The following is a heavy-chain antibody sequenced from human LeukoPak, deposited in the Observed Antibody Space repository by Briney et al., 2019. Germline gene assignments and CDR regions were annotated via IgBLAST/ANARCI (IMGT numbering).Heavy chain of an antibody. J-gene: IGHJ4*02. Sequence: GGSLRLSCAVSGFTFSSYWMNWVRQAPGKGLEWVANIKQDGSEKYYVDSVKGRFTISRDYAKNSLYLQMNSLRAEDTAVYYCARAYSSSWHFDFWGQGTLVTVSS. CDR2: IKQDGSEK. V-gene: IGHV3-7*04. CDR1: GFTFSSYW. D-gene: IGHD6-13*01. CDR3: ARAYSSSWHFDF.